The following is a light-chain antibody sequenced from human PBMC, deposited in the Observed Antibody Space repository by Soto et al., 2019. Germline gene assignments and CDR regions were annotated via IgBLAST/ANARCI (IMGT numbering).Light chain of an antibody. CDR3: QQYASSLRT. V-gene: IGKV3-20*01. CDR1: QSVSSSY. Sequence: IVLTQSPGTLSLSPGERATLSCRASQSVSSSYLAWYQQKPGQAPRLLIYGASSRATGIPDRFSGSGSGTDFTLTISRLEPEDFAVYYRQQYASSLRTFGQGTKVDI. CDR2: GAS. J-gene: IGKJ1*01.